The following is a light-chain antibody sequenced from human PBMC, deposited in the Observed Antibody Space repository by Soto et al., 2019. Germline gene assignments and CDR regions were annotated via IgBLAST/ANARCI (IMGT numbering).Light chain of an antibody. CDR2: DVS. Sequence: EIVLTQSPATLSLSPGERATLSCRASQSVNNFVAWFQQKPGQAPRLLIYDVSNRATGIPARFSGSGSGADFTLTISSLEPEDFALYFCQQRTTFGGGTWVEIK. CDR3: QQRTT. CDR1: QSVNNF. V-gene: IGKV3-11*01. J-gene: IGKJ4*01.